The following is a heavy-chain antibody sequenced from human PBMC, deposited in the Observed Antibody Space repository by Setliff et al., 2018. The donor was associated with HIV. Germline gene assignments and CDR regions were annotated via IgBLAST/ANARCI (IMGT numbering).Heavy chain of an antibody. J-gene: IGHJ6*03. CDR1: GGSISGGTYY. Sequence: KASETLSLTCTVSGGSISGGTYYWSWIRQHPGKGLQWIGYIYYSGNTYYNPSLKSRVTISVDTSKNQFSLKLSSVTAADTAVYYCARRYYYYMDVWGKGTTGTVSS. V-gene: IGHV4-31*03. CDR3: ARRYYYYMDV. CDR2: IYYSGNT.